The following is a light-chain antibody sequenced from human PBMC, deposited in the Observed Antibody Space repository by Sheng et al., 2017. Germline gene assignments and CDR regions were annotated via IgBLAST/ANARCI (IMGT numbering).Light chain of an antibody. V-gene: IGKV3-15*01. Sequence: EVVMTQSPATLSVSPGERVTLSCRASRSVGGDVAWYQQIPGQSPRLLIYGAVTRGTGVPARFRGVGSGTEFTLTISSLQSEDFAVYYCQQYNNWPATFGGGATGGDQT. CDR3: QQYNNWPAT. CDR2: GAV. J-gene: IGKJ4*01. CDR1: RSVGGD.